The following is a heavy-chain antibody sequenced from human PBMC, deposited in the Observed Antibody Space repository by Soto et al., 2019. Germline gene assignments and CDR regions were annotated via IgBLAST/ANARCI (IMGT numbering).Heavy chain of an antibody. D-gene: IGHD2-2*01. J-gene: IGHJ6*02. Sequence: SETLSLTCTVSGGSVTNSSYYWGWIRQSPGKGLEWIGSVYYRGRSYSKSSVKSRVTISRDNAKNSLYLQMNSLRAEDTAVYYCARDNTHVPAAILSPSYCYGMDVWGQGTTVTVSS. CDR1: GGSVTNSSYY. CDR3: ARDNTHVPAAILSPSYCYGMDV. CDR2: VYYRGRS. V-gene: IGHV4-39*02.